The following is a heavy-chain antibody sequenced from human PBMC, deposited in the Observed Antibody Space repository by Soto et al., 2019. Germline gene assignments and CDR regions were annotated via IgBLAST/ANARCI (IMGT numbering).Heavy chain of an antibody. J-gene: IGHJ5*02. CDR3: ARGSAAGTPGLIDP. Sequence: ASVKVSCKASGGTFSSYTISWVRQAPGQGLEWMGRIIPILGIANYAQKFQGRVTITADKSTSTAYMELSSLKSEDTAVYYCARGSAAGTPGLIDPWGQGTLVTVSS. CDR2: IIPILGIA. D-gene: IGHD6-13*01. V-gene: IGHV1-69*02. CDR1: GGTFSSYT.